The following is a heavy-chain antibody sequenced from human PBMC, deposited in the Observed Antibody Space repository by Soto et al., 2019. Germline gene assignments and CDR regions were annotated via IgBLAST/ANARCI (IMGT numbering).Heavy chain of an antibody. Sequence: QITLRESGPTLVKPTQTLTLTCTFSGFSLTTSGVGVGWFRQPPGQGLQWLALIYWNGNERYSPSLNNRVIVTKDTSKNQVILTMTNVDPVDTATYYCAHELSGYYYVMDVWGQGTKVTVSS. D-gene: IGHD2-15*01. CDR2: IYWNGNE. CDR3: AHELSGYYYVMDV. J-gene: IGHJ6*02. CDR1: GFSLTTSGVG. V-gene: IGHV2-5*01.